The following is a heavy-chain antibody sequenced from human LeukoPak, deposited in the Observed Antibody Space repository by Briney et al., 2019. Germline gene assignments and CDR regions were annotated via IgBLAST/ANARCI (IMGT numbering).Heavy chain of an antibody. Sequence: ASVKVSCKASGYTFTSYGISWVRQAPGQGLEWMGWISAYNGNTNYAQKLQGRVTMTTDTSTSTAYMELRSLRSDDTAVYYCARPGDSSGYIKGAEYFQHWGQGTLVTVSS. J-gene: IGHJ1*01. CDR1: GYTFTSYG. CDR2: ISAYNGNT. D-gene: IGHD3-22*01. V-gene: IGHV1-18*01. CDR3: ARPGDSSGYIKGAEYFQH.